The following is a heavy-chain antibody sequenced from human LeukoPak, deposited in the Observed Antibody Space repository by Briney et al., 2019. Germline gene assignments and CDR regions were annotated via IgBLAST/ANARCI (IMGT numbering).Heavy chain of an antibody. J-gene: IGHJ5*02. V-gene: IGHV4-4*02. CDR1: GDSISSSVW. Sequence: PSGTLSLTCAVSGDSISSSVWWSWVRQPPGKGLEWITEIYHSGPTNYNPSLKSRATISVDKSKNQFSLKLSSVTAADTAVYYCARESSRCSSTSCYPAWFDPWGQGTLVTVSS. CDR2: IYHSGPT. CDR3: ARESSRCSSTSCYPAWFDP. D-gene: IGHD2-2*01.